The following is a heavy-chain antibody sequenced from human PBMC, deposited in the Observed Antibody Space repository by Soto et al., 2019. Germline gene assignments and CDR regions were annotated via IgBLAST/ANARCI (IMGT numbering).Heavy chain of an antibody. CDR1: GFSVSNKY. D-gene: IGHD6-19*01. Sequence: RLSCAASGFSVSNKYISWVRQAPGKGLEWVSVIYAGGSTYYADSVKGRFAISRDNSKNMLYLQMNSLRAEDTAVYYCARDVVSSGWYVGFDDWGQGTLVTVSS. CDR2: IYAGGST. CDR3: ARDVVSSGWYVGFDD. V-gene: IGHV3-53*01. J-gene: IGHJ4*02.